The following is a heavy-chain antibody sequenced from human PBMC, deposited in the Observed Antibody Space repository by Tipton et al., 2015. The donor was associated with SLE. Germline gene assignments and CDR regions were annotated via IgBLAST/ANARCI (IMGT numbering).Heavy chain of an antibody. CDR3: ARAIGAADAY. V-gene: IGHV3-7*03. D-gene: IGHD6-25*01. CDR2: IKADGRVK. J-gene: IGHJ4*02. CDR1: GFIFSQYW. Sequence: GSLRLSCAASGFIFSQYWMGWVRQAPGQGLERVANIKADGRVKYYVASVKGRFTISRDNAKNSVYLQMNSLRAEDTAVYYCARAIGAADAYWGQGTLVTVSS.